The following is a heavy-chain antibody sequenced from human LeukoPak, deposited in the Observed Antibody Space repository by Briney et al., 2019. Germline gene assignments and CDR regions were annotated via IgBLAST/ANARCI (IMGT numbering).Heavy chain of an antibody. D-gene: IGHD3-10*01. CDR2: INPYSGGT. CDR1: GYTFSAYY. J-gene: IGHJ6*03. CDR3: ARGDYGSGSPYYYYYMDV. Sequence: ASVKVSCKASGYTFSAYYIHWVRQAPGQGLEWMGWINPYSGGTNYAQRFQGRVTMARDTSISTAYMELSRLRSDDTAVYYCARGDYGSGSPYYYYYMDVWGKGTTVTISS. V-gene: IGHV1-2*02.